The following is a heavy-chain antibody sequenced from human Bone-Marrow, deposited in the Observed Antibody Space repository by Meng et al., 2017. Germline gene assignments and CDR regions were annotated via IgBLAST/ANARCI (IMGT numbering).Heavy chain of an antibody. V-gene: IGHV4-34*01. CDR3: ARGLPHDSDYGGGVQYYFDY. CDR2: INHSGST. CDR1: GGSFGGYY. J-gene: IGHJ4*02. Sequence: SETLSLTCAVYGGSFGGYYWSWIRQPPGKGLEWIGEINHSGSTNYNPSLKSRVTISVDTSKNPFSLKLSTVTAADTAVYYCARGLPHDSDYGGGVQYYFDYWGQGTLVTVSS. D-gene: IGHD4-23*01.